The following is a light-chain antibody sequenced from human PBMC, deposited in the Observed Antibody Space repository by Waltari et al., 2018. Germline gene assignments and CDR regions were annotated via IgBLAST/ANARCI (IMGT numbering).Light chain of an antibody. Sequence: IVMTQSPLSLPVTPGEPASISCRSSQSLLHTNGYNYLDWYLQKPGQSPQVLIYLGSNRASGVADRFIGSGSGTDFTLKISRVEPEDVGVYYCMQVLQTPYTFGQGTKLEIK. V-gene: IGKV2-28*01. CDR1: QSLLHTNGYNY. CDR2: LGS. J-gene: IGKJ2*01. CDR3: MQVLQTPYT.